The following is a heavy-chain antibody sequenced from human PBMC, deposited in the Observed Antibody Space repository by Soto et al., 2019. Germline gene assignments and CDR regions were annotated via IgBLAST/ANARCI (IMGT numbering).Heavy chain of an antibody. D-gene: IGHD6-19*01. Sequence: QVQLVQSGAEVKKPGAAVKVSCKASGYTFTSYYMHWARQAHGQGLEWMGIINLSGGTTTYAQKFQGRVTMTRDTSTSTVYMELSSLRSEDTAVYYCARRSFSSGWDFDYWGQGTLVTVSS. J-gene: IGHJ4*02. V-gene: IGHV1-46*01. CDR1: GYTFTSYY. CDR2: INLSGGTT. CDR3: ARRSFSSGWDFDY.